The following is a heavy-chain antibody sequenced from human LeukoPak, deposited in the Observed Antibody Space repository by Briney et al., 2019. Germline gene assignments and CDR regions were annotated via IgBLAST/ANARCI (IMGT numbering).Heavy chain of an antibody. V-gene: IGHV1-69*13. CDR3: ARSGASVLRFLEWLPGSEDY. J-gene: IGHJ4*02. CDR1: GGTFSSYA. Sequence: SVKVSCKASGGTFSSYAISWVRQAPGQGPEWMGGIIPIFGTANYAQKFQGRVTITADESTSTAYMELSSLRSEDTAVYYCARSGASVLRFLEWLPGSEDYWGQGTLVTVSS. D-gene: IGHD3-3*01. CDR2: IIPIFGTA.